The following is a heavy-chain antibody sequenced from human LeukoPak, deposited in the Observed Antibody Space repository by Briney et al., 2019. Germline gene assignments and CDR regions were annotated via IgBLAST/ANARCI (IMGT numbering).Heavy chain of an antibody. V-gene: IGHV4-34*01. CDR2: INHSGST. CDR3: ARGERQKRYCSSTSCYTAPNWFDP. CDR1: GGSFSGYY. D-gene: IGHD2-2*02. J-gene: IGHJ5*02. Sequence: SETLSLTCAVYGGSFSGYYWSWIRQPPGKGLEWIGEINHSGSTNYNPSLKSRVTISVDTSKNQFSLKLSSVTAADTVVYYCARGERQKRYCSSTSCYTAPNWFDPWGQGTLVTVSS.